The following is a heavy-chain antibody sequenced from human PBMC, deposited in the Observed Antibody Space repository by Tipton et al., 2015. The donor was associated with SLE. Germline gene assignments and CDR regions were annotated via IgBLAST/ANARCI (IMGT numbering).Heavy chain of an antibody. Sequence: LSLTCTISGDSISNNNYYWGWIRQPPGEGLELIGNINYSGTTYYNPSLKTRVTISVDASKTQFSLRLTSVTAADTAVYYCGRAIGVHYFHVWGQGTLVTVSS. CDR1: GDSISNNNYY. V-gene: IGHV4-39*07. CDR2: INYSGTT. CDR3: GRAIGVHYFHV. J-gene: IGHJ4*02. D-gene: IGHD2-21*01.